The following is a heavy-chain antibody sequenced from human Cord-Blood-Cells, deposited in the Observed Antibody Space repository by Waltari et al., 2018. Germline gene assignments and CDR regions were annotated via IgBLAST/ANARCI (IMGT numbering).Heavy chain of an antibody. V-gene: IGHV6-1*01. J-gene: IGHJ3*02. D-gene: IGHD2-21*01. CDR3: AREGGYCGGDCYAFDI. CDR2: TYYRSKWYN. Sequence: LTCAISGDSVSSNSAAWNWIRQSPSRGLEWLGRTYYRSKWYNDYAVSVKSRITINPDTSKNQFSLQLNSVTPVDTAVYYCAREGGYCGGDCYAFDIWGQGTMVTVSS. CDR1: GDSVSSNSAA.